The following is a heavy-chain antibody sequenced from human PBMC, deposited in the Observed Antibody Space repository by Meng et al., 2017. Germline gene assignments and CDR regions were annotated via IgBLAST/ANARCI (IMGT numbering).Heavy chain of an antibody. CDR1: GYIFTGCG. Sequence: QVQLVTAGAEVKKPEASVKVACTASGYIFTGCGISWVRQAPGQGLEWMGWIRAYNGNTNYAQKLQGRVTMTTDTSTSTADMELRSLRSDDTAVYYCARGGIAVAIDYWGQGTLVTVSS. CDR2: IRAYNGNT. V-gene: IGHV1-18*01. J-gene: IGHJ4*02. D-gene: IGHD6-19*01. CDR3: ARGGIAVAIDY.